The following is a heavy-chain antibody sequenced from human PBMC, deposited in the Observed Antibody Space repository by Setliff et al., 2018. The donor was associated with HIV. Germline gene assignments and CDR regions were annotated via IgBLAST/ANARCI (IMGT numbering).Heavy chain of an antibody. V-gene: IGHV4-39*01. Sequence: SETLSLTCTVSGDSISSTTYYWGWIRQPPGKGLEWIGSIYPSGSAFYNPSLKRPVTMSVDTSKTQFSLKLNSVTAADTAVYYCGRAPDYWGQGTLVTVS. J-gene: IGHJ4*02. CDR1: GDSISSTTYY. CDR3: GRAPDY. CDR2: IYPSGSA.